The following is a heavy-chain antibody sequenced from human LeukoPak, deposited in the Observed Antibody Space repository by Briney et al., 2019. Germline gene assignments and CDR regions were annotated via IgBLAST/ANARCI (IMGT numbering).Heavy chain of an antibody. Sequence: GGSLRLSCAASGFTFSTYAMHWVRQAPGKGLEWVAIISHDGIDKYYADSVKGRFTISRDNSKNTMYLQMNSLRAEDTAVYICSAANGFDFWGQGTLVTVSS. V-gene: IGHV3-30*03. CDR3: SAANGFDF. CDR1: GFTFSTYA. J-gene: IGHJ4*02. CDR2: ISHDGIDK. D-gene: IGHD6-25*01.